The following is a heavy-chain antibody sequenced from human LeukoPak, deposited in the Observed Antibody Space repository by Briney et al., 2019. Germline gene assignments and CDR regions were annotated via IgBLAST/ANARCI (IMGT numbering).Heavy chain of an antibody. J-gene: IGHJ4*02. V-gene: IGHV3-53*01. CDR1: GFTVSSNH. CDR3: ARERDGYNLDYFDS. CDR2: IYSGGST. Sequence: GGSLRLSCAASGFTVSSNHMSWVRQAPGKGLEWVSVIYSGGSTYYADSVKGRFTISRDNSKNTLYLQMNSLRAEDTAVYYCARERDGYNLDYFDSWGQGTLVTVSS. D-gene: IGHD5-24*01.